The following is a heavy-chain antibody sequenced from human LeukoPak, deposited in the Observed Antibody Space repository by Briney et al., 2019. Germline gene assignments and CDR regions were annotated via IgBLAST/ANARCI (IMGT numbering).Heavy chain of an antibody. CDR2: IYSSGST. CDR1: GGSISSSTYY. CDR3: ARHWRSATYYDVLGY. V-gene: IGHV4-39*01. Sequence: PSETLSLTCTVSGGSISSSTYYWGWIRQSPGQGLEWIGTIYSSGSTYYNPSLKSRVTISVDTSKNQFSLKLTSVTAADTAVYYCARHWRSATYYDVLGYWGQGTLVTVSS. D-gene: IGHD1-26*01. J-gene: IGHJ4*02.